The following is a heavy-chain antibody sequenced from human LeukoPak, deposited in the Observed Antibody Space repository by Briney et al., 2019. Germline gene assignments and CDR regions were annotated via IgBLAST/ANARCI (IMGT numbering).Heavy chain of an antibody. J-gene: IGHJ4*02. Sequence: SETLSLTCTVSGGSISSSSYYWGWIRQPPGKGLEWIGEINHSGSTNYNPSLKSRVTISVDTSKNQFSLKLSSVTAADTAVYYCARRYYYDSSGYYEYWGQGTLVTVSS. CDR2: INHSGST. V-gene: IGHV4-39*07. D-gene: IGHD3-22*01. CDR1: GGSISSSSYY. CDR3: ARRYYYDSSGYYEY.